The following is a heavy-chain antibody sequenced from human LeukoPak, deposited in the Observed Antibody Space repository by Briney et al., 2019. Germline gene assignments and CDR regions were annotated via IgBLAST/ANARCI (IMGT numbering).Heavy chain of an antibody. CDR3: ASLRLRGHQPDY. V-gene: IGHV1-3*01. Sequence: ASVKVSCKASGYTFTSYAMHWVRQAPGQRLEWMGWINAGNGNTKYSQKFQGRVTITRDTSASTAYMGLSSLRSEDTAVYYCASLRLRGHQPDYWGQGTLVTVSS. D-gene: IGHD4-17*01. J-gene: IGHJ4*02. CDR1: GYTFTSYA. CDR2: INAGNGNT.